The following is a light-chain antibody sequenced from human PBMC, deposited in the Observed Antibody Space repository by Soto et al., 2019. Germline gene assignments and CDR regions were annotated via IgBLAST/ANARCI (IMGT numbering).Light chain of an antibody. CDR1: SGHSSYA. Sequence: QPVLTQSPSASASLGASVKLTCTLSSGHSSYAIAWHQQQPEKGPRYLMKLNSDGSHRKGDGIPDRFSGSSSGAERYLTISSLQSEDGADYYCQTWGSGIRVVFGGGTKVTVL. J-gene: IGLJ2*01. CDR2: LNSDGSH. CDR3: QTWGSGIRVV. V-gene: IGLV4-69*01.